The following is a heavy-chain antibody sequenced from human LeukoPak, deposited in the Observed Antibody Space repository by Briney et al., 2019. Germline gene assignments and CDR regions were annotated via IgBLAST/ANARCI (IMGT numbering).Heavy chain of an antibody. V-gene: IGHV3-43*01. D-gene: IGHD1-26*01. Sequence: GGSLRLSCAASGFTFDDYTMHWVRQSPGKGLEWVSLISWDGGSTDYADSVKGRFTISRDNAKNSLYLQMNSLRAEDTAVYYCARDWYSGSYPIDYWGQGTLVTVSS. CDR2: ISWDGGST. CDR3: ARDWYSGSYPIDY. CDR1: GFTFDDYT. J-gene: IGHJ4*02.